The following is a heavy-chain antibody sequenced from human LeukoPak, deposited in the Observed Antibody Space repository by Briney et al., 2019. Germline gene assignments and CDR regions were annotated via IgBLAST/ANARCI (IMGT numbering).Heavy chain of an antibody. CDR1: GGSISSGGHY. CDR3: ARVPPIGFGAGPYYFDY. D-gene: IGHD1-26*01. J-gene: IGHJ4*02. CDR2: IYSTGST. Sequence: SETLSLTCTVSGGSISSGGHYWSWIRQPAGKGLEYLGRIYSTGSTNYNPSLRSRVTISVDTSKNHFSLKLSSVTAADTAVYFCARVPPIGFGAGPYYFDYWGQGSLVTVSS. V-gene: IGHV4-61*02.